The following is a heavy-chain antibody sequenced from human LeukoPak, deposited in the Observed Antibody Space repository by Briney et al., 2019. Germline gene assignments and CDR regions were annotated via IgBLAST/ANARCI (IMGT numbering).Heavy chain of an antibody. D-gene: IGHD1-14*01. Sequence: GGSLRLSCAASGFTFSSYAMNWVRQAPGKGLEWVAVISYDGSNKYYADSVKGRFTISRDNSKNTLYLQMNSLRAEDTAVYYCAHGEPNLYWGQGTLVTVSS. CDR3: AHGEPNLY. V-gene: IGHV3-30-3*01. J-gene: IGHJ4*02. CDR2: ISYDGSNK. CDR1: GFTFSSYA.